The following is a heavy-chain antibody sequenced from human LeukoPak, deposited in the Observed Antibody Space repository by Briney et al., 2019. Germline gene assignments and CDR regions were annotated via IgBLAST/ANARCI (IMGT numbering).Heavy chain of an antibody. CDR1: GSTFSNAW. J-gene: IGHJ6*02. CDR2: IKSKTDGGTT. CDR3: TTRSSSGWYYYYGMDV. D-gene: IGHD6-19*01. Sequence: PGGSLRLSCAASGSTFSNAWMNWVRQAPGKGLEWVGRIKSKTDGGTTDYAAPVKGRFTISRDDSKNTLYLQMNSLKTEDTAVYYCTTRSSSGWYYYYGMDVWGQGTTVTVSS. V-gene: IGHV3-15*07.